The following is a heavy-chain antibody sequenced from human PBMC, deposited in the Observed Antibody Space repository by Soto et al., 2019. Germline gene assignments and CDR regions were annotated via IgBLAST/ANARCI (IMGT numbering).Heavy chain of an antibody. CDR2: IYHSGDT. J-gene: IGHJ6*02. CDR1: GGSISNNGW. Sequence: PSETLSLTCVVSGGSISNNGWWSWVRQPPGRGPEWIGEIYHSGDTNYNPSLKSRVTISVDTSKNQFSLKLSSVTAADTAVYYCARVTGRYYYGMDVWGQGTTVTVSS. CDR3: ARVTGRYYYGMDV. V-gene: IGHV4-4*02.